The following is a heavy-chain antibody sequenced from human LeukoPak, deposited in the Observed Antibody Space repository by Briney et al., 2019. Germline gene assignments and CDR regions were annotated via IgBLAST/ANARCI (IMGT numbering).Heavy chain of an antibody. CDR3: TTLNLASGAP. CDR1: GFTFSIAW. V-gene: IGHV3-15*01. D-gene: IGHD6-13*01. Sequence: GGSLRLSCEASGFTFSIAWMTWVRQAPGKGQEWVGRIKSSKDGGTTDYAAPVKGRFSISRDDSRNTLFLQMNNLKSEDTAVYSCTTLNLASGAPWGQGTLVTVS. CDR2: IKSSKDGGTT. J-gene: IGHJ5*02.